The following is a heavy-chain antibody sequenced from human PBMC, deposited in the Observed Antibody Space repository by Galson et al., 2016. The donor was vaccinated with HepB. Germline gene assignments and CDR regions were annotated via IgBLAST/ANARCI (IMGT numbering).Heavy chain of an antibody. CDR2: ISWNGGST. CDR1: GFTFDDYA. CDR3: ANENY. J-gene: IGHJ4*02. Sequence: SLRLSCAASGFTFDDYAMHWVRQAPGKGLEWVSGISWNGGSTRYADPVKGRFTISRDNAKNSLYLQMNSLRSEGTAVYFCANENYWGQGTLVTVSS. V-gene: IGHV3-9*01.